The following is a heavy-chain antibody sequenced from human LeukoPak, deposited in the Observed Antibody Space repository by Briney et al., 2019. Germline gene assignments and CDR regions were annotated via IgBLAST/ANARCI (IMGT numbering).Heavy chain of an antibody. J-gene: IGHJ4*02. D-gene: IGHD1/OR15-1a*01. CDR3: ARDLEQHSDY. V-gene: IGHV1-18*01. Sequence: ASVKVSCKASGYTFTSYGISWVRPAPGQGLEWMGWISGYNGNTNYAQTLQGRVTMTTDTSTRTAYMELRSLRSDDTAVYYCARDLEQHSDYWGQGTLVTVSS. CDR2: ISGYNGNT. CDR1: GYTFTSYG.